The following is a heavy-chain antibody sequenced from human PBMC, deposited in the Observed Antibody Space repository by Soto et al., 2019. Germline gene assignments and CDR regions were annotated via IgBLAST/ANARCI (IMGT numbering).Heavy chain of an antibody. Sequence: ASVKVSCKASGGTFSSYTISWVRQAPGQGLEWMGRIIPILGIANYAQKFQGRVTITADKSTSTAYMELSSLRSEDTAVYYCARDRAATRLGELSLPFDYWGQGTLVTVSS. J-gene: IGHJ4*02. D-gene: IGHD3-16*02. CDR1: GGTFSSYT. V-gene: IGHV1-69*04. CDR2: IIPILGIA. CDR3: ARDRAATRLGELSLPFDY.